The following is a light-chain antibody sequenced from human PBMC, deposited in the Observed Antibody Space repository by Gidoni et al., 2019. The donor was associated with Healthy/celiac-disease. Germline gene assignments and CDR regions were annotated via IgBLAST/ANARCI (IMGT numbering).Light chain of an antibody. CDR2: AAS. CDR1: QSISSY. CDR3: QQSYSTPLT. Sequence: ITCRASQSISSYLNWYQQKPGKAPKLLIYAASSLQSGVPSRFSGSGSVTDFTLTISSLQPEDFATYYWQQSYSTPLTFGGGTKVEIK. V-gene: IGKV1-39*01. J-gene: IGKJ4*01.